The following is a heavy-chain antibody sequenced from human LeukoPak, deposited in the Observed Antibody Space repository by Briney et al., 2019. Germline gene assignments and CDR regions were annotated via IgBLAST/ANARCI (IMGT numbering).Heavy chain of an antibody. CDR2: ITGNALNT. CDR3: AKLQDFYDNSGYSYFDN. V-gene: IGHV3-23*01. J-gene: IGHJ4*02. Sequence: PGGSLRLSCAASRFTFSNYAMSWVRQAPGKGLEWVSSITGNALNTYEADFIKGRFTVSRDDSKNTLYLHLSSLRVGDTAVYYCAKLQDFYDNSGYSYFDNWGQETLVTVSS. D-gene: IGHD3-22*01. CDR1: RFTFSNYA.